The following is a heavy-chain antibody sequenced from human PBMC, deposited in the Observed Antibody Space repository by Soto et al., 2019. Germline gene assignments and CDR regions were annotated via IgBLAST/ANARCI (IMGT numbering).Heavy chain of an antibody. CDR3: ARIITIFGGHWGMDV. J-gene: IGHJ6*02. D-gene: IGHD3-3*01. V-gene: IGHV5-51*01. CDR1: GYNFTHYW. Sequence: EVQLVQSGAEVKKPGESLNISCKGSGYNFTHYWIAWVRQMPGKGLEWIGIIYPDDSDTRYSPSFQGQVTISADKSINTAYLQWSSLKASDTAMYYCARIITIFGGHWGMDVWGQGTTVTVSS. CDR2: IYPDDSDT.